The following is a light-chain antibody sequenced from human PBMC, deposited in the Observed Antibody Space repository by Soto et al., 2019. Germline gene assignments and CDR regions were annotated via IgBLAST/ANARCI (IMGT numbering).Light chain of an antibody. J-gene: IGKJ4*01. Sequence: DIQITQSPSSLSASVGDTVTITCRASQYISNYVAWFQQKPGQAPKSLIYAASKLHSGVPSKFTGSGSGTDFTLTISSLQPDDSATYYCQQYNNFPLTFGGGTKVEI. V-gene: IGKV1-16*02. CDR3: QQYNNFPLT. CDR1: QYISNY. CDR2: AAS.